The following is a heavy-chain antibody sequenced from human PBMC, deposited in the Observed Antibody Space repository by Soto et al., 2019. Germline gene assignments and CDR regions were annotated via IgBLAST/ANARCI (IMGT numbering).Heavy chain of an antibody. CDR3: ARAGIAVAIFPLDL. CDR1: EGSISSFY. J-gene: IGHJ5*02. D-gene: IGHD6-19*01. V-gene: IGHV4-59*01. CDR2: IYYSGST. Sequence: SQILCLPWTVAEGSISSFYWSWIRQPPGKGLEWIGYIYYSGSTNYNPSLKSRVTISVDTSKNQFSLKLSSVTAADTAVYYCARAGIAVAIFPLDLWGQGTPVTVSS.